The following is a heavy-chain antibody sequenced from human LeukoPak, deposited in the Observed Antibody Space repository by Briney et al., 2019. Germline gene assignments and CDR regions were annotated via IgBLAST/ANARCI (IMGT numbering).Heavy chain of an antibody. CDR3: ARCTTGRTFGSLREIKRSREIDY. V-gene: IGHV3-7*01. Sequence: GGSLRLSCVGSGFTFTKHWMSWVRQAPGKRLEWVANIKEDGSVKNYMDSVKGRFTISRDNAKNSLYLQMNSLRVEDTAVYYCARCTTGRTFGSLREIKRSREIDYWGQGTLVTVSS. CDR1: GFTFTKHW. CDR2: IKEDGSVK. J-gene: IGHJ4*02. D-gene: IGHD1-1*01.